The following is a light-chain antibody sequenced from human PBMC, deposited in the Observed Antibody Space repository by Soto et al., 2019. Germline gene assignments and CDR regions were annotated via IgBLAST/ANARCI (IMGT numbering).Light chain of an antibody. CDR1: QSVSGW. J-gene: IGKJ1*01. Sequence: DIQMTQSPSTLSASVGDTVTVTCRASQSVSGWLAWYQQKPGKAPKLLIYDASSLESGVPSRFSGSGSGTEFTLTISSLQSEDFAVYYCQQYNNWPPWTFGQGTKVDI. CDR2: DAS. V-gene: IGKV1-5*01. CDR3: QQYNNWPPWT.